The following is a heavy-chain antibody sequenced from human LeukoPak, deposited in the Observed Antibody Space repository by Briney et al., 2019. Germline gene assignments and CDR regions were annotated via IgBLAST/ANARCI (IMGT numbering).Heavy chain of an antibody. V-gene: IGHV4-34*01. CDR1: GGSFSGYY. Sequence: PSETLSLTCAVFGGSFSGYYWSWIRQPPGKGLEWIGEINHSGSTNYDPSLKGRVSISVDTSKNQFSLKLSSVTAADTAVYYCARDSPDYGSGSDYWGQGTLVTVSS. D-gene: IGHD3-10*01. CDR3: ARDSPDYGSGSDY. J-gene: IGHJ4*02. CDR2: INHSGST.